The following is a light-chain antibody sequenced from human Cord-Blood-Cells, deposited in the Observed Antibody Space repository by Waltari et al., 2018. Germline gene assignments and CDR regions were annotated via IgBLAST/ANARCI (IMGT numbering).Light chain of an antibody. J-gene: IGKJ3*01. Sequence: DIVMTQSPDSLAFPLGESATFTCQSTPSVLYSSNNKNYLAWYQQKPGQPPKLLIYWASTRESGVPDRFSGSGSGTDFTLTISSLQAEDVAVYYCQQYYSTPFTFGPGTKVDIK. CDR1: PSVLYSSNNKNY. CDR2: WAS. V-gene: IGKV4-1*01. CDR3: QQYYSTPFT.